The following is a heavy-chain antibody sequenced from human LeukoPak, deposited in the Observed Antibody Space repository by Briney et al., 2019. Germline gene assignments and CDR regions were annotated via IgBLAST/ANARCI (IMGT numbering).Heavy chain of an antibody. D-gene: IGHD3-22*01. CDR3: ARARRGPLVHSSPYYLEFDY. CDR2: TYYRSKSYN. J-gene: IGHJ4*02. CDR1: GDSVSSNSAA. Sequence: SQTLSLTCAISGDSVSSNSAAWNWIRQSPSRGLEWLGRTYYRSKSYNDYAVSVKGRITIKADTSKNQFSLQLNSVTPEDTAVYFCARARRGPLVHSSPYYLEFDYWGQGTLVTVSS. V-gene: IGHV6-1*01.